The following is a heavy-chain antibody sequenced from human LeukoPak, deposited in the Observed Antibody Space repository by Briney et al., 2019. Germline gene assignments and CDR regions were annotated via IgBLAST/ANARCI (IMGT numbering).Heavy chain of an antibody. Sequence: SETLSLTCTVSGVSISSVSFYWSWIRQPAGKGLEWIGRIYTSGTTNYNPSLKSRVAISIDTSKNQFSLKVNSVSAADTAVYYCARADFWSGNLDYWGQGTLVTVSS. CDR1: GVSISSVSFY. D-gene: IGHD3-3*01. V-gene: IGHV4-61*02. CDR2: IYTSGTT. CDR3: ARADFWSGNLDY. J-gene: IGHJ4*02.